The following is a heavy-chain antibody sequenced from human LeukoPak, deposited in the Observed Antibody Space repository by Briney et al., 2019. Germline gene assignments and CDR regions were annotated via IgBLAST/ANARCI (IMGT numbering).Heavy chain of an antibody. CDR1: GYTFTSYG. Sequence: GASVKVSCKASGYTFTSYGITWVRQAPGQGLEWMGWMSAYNGNTNYAQKLQGRVTMTTDTSTSAAYMELRSLRSDDTAVYYCARDSGIAAAGTKGWYLDYWGQGTLVTVSS. CDR3: ARDSGIAAAGTKGWYLDY. CDR2: MSAYNGNT. V-gene: IGHV1-18*01. J-gene: IGHJ4*02. D-gene: IGHD6-13*01.